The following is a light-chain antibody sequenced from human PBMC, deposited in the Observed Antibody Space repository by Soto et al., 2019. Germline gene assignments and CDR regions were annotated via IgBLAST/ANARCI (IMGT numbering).Light chain of an antibody. J-gene: IGKJ1*01. Sequence: EIVLTQSPATLSSFPGDRVTLSCRASQYINTRLAWYQHRPGQAPRLLIYQTSIRAAGIPARFSASGSGTDFTRTISDVQPEDFALYYCHQRHSWPRTFGQGTKVDI. CDR3: HQRHSWPRT. CDR1: QYINTR. CDR2: QTS. V-gene: IGKV3-11*01.